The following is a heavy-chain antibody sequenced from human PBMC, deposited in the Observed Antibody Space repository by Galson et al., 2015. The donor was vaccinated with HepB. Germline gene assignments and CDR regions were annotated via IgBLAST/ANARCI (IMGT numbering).Heavy chain of an antibody. D-gene: IGHD3-3*01. V-gene: IGHV6-1*01. CDR3: AREVEGSYDFWSGYYTSGRYGMDV. Sequence: CAISGDSVSSNSAAWNWIRQSPSRGLEWLGRTYYRSKWYNDYAVSVKSRITINPDTSKNQFSLQLNSVTPEDMAVYYCAREVEGSYDFWSGYYTSGRYGMDVWGQGTTVTVSS. J-gene: IGHJ6*02. CDR1: GDSVSSNSAA. CDR2: TYYRSKWYN.